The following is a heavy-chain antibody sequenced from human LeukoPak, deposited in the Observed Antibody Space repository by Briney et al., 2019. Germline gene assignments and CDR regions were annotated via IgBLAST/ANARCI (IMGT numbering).Heavy chain of an antibody. V-gene: IGHV3-23*01. Sequence: GGSLRLSCAASGFGFSTFDMTWVRQAPGKGREWVSSISGSAIYTFTADSLKGRFSISRDNSQNILYLQMYSLRAEDTAIYFCASKLAGATYYFDSWGQGTLVTVSS. CDR3: ASKLAGATYYFDS. CDR1: GFGFSTFD. D-gene: IGHD6-19*01. J-gene: IGHJ4*02. CDR2: ISGSAIYT.